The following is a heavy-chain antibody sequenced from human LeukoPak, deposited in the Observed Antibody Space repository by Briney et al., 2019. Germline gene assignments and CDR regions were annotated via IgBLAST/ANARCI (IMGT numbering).Heavy chain of an antibody. V-gene: IGHV3-23*01. D-gene: IGHD2-8*01. Sequence: GGSLRLSCAASGLTFSSNAMSWVRQAPGKGLEWVSAISGSGGTTYYADSVKGRFTISRDNSKNTLYLQTNSLRAEDTAVYYCAKDRLVYGTWGQGTLVTVSS. CDR2: ISGSGGTT. CDR1: GLTFSSNA. J-gene: IGHJ5*02. CDR3: AKDRLVYGT.